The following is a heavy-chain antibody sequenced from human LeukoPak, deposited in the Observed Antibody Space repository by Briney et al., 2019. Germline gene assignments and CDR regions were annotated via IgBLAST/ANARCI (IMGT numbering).Heavy chain of an antibody. Sequence: RSGGSLRLSCAASGFTFSSYTMNWVRQAPGKGREWVSSISSSGTYIYYADSVKGRFTISRDNAKNSLSLQMNSLRAEDTAVYYCARAQYSDYWGQGTLVTASS. CDR1: GFTFSSYT. CDR2: ISSSGTYI. J-gene: IGHJ4*02. D-gene: IGHD2-15*01. CDR3: ARAQYSDY. V-gene: IGHV3-21*01.